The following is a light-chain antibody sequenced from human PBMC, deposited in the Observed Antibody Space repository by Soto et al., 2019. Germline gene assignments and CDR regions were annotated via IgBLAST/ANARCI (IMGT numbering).Light chain of an antibody. J-gene: IGKJ1*01. CDR3: QYYDESMWT. CDR1: QSVVTSY. V-gene: IGKV3-20*01. CDR2: GAL. Sequence: EVVLTQSPGTLSLSPGEGATLSCRASQSVVTSYLAWYQQRDGQSPRLLIYGALYRAPGIPDRFSGSGSGTDFTLSISRLDPEDFEVYYCQYYDESMWTFGQGTKVDI.